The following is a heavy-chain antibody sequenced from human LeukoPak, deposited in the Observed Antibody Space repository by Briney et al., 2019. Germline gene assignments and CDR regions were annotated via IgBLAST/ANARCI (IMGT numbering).Heavy chain of an antibody. D-gene: IGHD3-10*01. V-gene: IGHV1-2*02. CDR3: ARGDHQVLLWFGDYYYGMDV. J-gene: IGHJ6*02. CDR2: INPNSGGT. Sequence: ASVKVSCEAFGYTFTGYYMHWVRQAPGQGLEWMGWINPNSGGTNYAQKFQGRVTMTRDTSISTAYMELSRLRSDDTAVYYCARGDHQVLLWFGDYYYGMDVWGQGTTVTVSS. CDR1: GYTFTGYY.